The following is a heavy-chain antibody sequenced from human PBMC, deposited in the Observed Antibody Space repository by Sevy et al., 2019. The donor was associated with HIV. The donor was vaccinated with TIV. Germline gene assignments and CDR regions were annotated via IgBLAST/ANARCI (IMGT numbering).Heavy chain of an antibody. CDR2: INPSGGST. J-gene: IGHJ6*02. V-gene: IGHV1-46*01. CDR1: GYTFTSYY. D-gene: IGHD2-15*01. CDR3: ASDSYMVVVVAAALYYYYGVDV. Sequence: ASVKVSCKASGYTFTSYYMHWVRQAPGQGLEWMGIINPSGGSTSYAQKFQGRVTMTRDTCTSTVYMELSSMRSEDTAGYYCASDSYMVVVVAAALYYYYGVDVWGQGTTVTVSS.